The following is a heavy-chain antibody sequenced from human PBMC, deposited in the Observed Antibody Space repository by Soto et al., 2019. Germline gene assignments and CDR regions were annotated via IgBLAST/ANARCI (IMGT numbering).Heavy chain of an antibody. J-gene: IGHJ4*02. Sequence: GGSLRLSCAASGFTFNSYWMGWVRQFPGKGLEWVANIKQDGSEKNYVDSVKGRFTISRDNAKKSLYLQMNSLRAEDTAVYYCARENYFDYWGQGTLVTVSS. CDR3: ARENYFDY. CDR2: IKQDGSEK. V-gene: IGHV3-7*04. CDR1: GFTFNSYW.